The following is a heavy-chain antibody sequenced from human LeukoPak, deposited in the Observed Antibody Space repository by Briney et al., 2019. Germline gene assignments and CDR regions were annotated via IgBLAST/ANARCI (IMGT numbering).Heavy chain of an antibody. CDR3: ARGVAGAYYYYYMDV. J-gene: IGHJ6*03. CDR2: INPNSGDT. CDR1: GYTFTGYY. Sequence: ASVKVSCKASGYTFTGYYIHWVRQAPGQGLEWMGWINPNSGDTNYAQKFQGRVTMTRDTSISTAYMELSRLRSDDTALYYCARGVAGAYYYYYMDVWGKGTTVTVSS. D-gene: IGHD6-19*01. V-gene: IGHV1-2*02.